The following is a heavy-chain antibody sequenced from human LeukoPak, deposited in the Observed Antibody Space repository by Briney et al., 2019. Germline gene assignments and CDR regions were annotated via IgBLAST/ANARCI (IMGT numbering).Heavy chain of an antibody. CDR2: MNPNSGNT. CDR1: GYTFTSYD. D-gene: IGHD3-3*01. J-gene: IGHJ6*02. CDR3: AAQSGYSYYYYYGMDV. V-gene: IGHV1-8*01. Sequence: ASVKVSCKASGYTFTSYDINWVRQATGQGLEWMGWMNPNSGNTGYAQKFQGRVTMTRNTSISTAYMELSSLRSEDTAVYYCAAQSGYSYYYYYGMDVWGQGTTVTVSS.